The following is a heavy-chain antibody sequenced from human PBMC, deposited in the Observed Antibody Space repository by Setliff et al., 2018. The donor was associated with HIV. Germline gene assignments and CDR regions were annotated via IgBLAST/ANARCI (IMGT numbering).Heavy chain of an antibody. D-gene: IGHD3-10*02. CDR1: GDSLSSATYY. CDR2: VSSGGST. Sequence: PSETLSLTCSVSGDSLSSATYYWGWIRQPPGKGLEWIGSVSSGGSTLYNPSLKSRVTISVDTSTNHFSLKLTSVTAADTALYFCARVDTMLLFFDLWGQGTLVTVSS. CDR3: ARVDTMLLFFDL. J-gene: IGHJ4*02. V-gene: IGHV4-39*07.